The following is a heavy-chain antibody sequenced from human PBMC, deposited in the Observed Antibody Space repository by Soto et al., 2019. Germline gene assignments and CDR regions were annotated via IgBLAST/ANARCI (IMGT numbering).Heavy chain of an antibody. V-gene: IGHV4-61*01. CDR2: IYYSGST. D-gene: IGHD7-27*01. Sequence: SETLSLTCTVSGGSVSSGSYYWSWIRQPPGKGLEWIGYIYYSGSTNYNPSLKSRVTISVDTSKNQFSLKLSSVTAADTAVYYCASWGAAYPGQAVDYWGQGTLVTVSS. J-gene: IGHJ4*02. CDR3: ASWGAAYPGQAVDY. CDR1: GGSVSSGSYY.